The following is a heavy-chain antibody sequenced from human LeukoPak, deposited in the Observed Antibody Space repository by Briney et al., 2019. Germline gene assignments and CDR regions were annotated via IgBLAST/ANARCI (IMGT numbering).Heavy chain of an antibody. D-gene: IGHD3-16*01. J-gene: IGHJ4*02. CDR2: MSFTSSPI. CDR1: GLTFNSYN. Sequence: GGSLRLSCAASGLTFNSYNMNWVRQAPGKGLEWVSYMSFTSSPIYYADSVKGRFTISRDNSKNTLYLQMSSLRADDTAVYYCAKRGGYITTWQRTDTLDYWGQGTLVTVSS. CDR3: AKRGGYITTWQRTDTLDY. V-gene: IGHV3-48*01.